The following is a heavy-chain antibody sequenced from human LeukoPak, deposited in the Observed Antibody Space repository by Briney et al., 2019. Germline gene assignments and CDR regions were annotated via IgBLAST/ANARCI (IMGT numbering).Heavy chain of an antibody. J-gene: IGHJ6*04. Sequence: GGSLRLSRAASGYTFSSYEMNWVRQAPGKGLEWVSYISSSGSTIYYADSVKGRFTISRDNAKNSLYLQMNSLRAEDTAVYYCAELGITMIGGVWGKGTTVTISS. V-gene: IGHV3-48*03. CDR2: ISSSGSTI. D-gene: IGHD3-10*02. CDR3: AELGITMIGGV. CDR1: GYTFSSYE.